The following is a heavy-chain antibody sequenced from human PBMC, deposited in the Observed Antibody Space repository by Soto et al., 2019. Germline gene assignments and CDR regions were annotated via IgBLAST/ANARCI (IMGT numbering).Heavy chain of an antibody. V-gene: IGHV3-74*01. J-gene: IGHJ4*02. CDR3: ARNGMWSSYDY. CDR1: GFSCSNHW. CDR2: IKGDGSST. D-gene: IGHD2-21*01. Sequence: PVGSLRHSCAASGFSCSNHWIHWVRQAPGEGLVWVSYIKGDGSSTNYADSVKGRFTISTDTAKNTLYLQMNSVRAEDTALYYCARNGMWSSYDYWGQGVLVTVSS.